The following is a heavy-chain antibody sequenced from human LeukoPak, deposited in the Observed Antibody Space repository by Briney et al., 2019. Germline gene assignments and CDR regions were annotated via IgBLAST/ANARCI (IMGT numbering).Heavy chain of an antibody. D-gene: IGHD6-6*01. J-gene: IGHJ4*02. CDR2: IYHSGST. Sequence: PSQTLSLTCAVSGGSISSGGYSWSWIRQPPGKGLEWIGYIYHSGSTYYNPSLKSRVTISVDRSKNQFSLKLSSVTAADTAVYYCARTSIAARLAFDYWGQGTLVTVSS. CDR3: ARTSIAARLAFDY. V-gene: IGHV4-30-2*01. CDR1: GGSISSGGYS.